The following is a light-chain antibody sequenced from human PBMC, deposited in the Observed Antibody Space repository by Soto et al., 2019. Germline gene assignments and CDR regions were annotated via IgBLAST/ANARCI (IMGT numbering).Light chain of an antibody. J-gene: IGLJ2*01. Sequence: HSVLTQPPSASGSPGESVTMSCTGTSRDVGGYVYVSWFQQHPGKAPKLIIFEVNKRPSGVPDRFSGSRSGNTASLTVSGLQIEDEADYYCSSYAGSNKMVFGGGTKLTVL. V-gene: IGLV2-8*01. CDR2: EVN. CDR3: SSYAGSNKMV. CDR1: SRDVGGYVY.